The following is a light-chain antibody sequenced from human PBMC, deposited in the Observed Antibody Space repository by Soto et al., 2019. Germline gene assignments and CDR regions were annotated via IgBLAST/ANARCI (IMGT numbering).Light chain of an antibody. CDR1: QDISRW. V-gene: IGKV1-5*01. J-gene: IGKJ2*03. Sequence: DIQMTQSPSSLSASVGDRVTITCRASQDISRWLAWYQQKPGKAPVLLIYDASTLQGGVPSRFSGNGSGTEFTLTISSLQPEDFANYYCQQYNAYYSFGQGTKVDIK. CDR3: QQYNAYYS. CDR2: DAS.